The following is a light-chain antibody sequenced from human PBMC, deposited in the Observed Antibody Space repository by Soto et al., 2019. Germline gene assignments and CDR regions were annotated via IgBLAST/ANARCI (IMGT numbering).Light chain of an antibody. J-gene: IGLJ3*02. CDR1: SSNIGTDND. V-gene: IGLV1-40*01. CDR3: HSYDTTLRGSV. CDR2: GNT. Sequence: QLVLTQPPSVSGAPGQRVTISCTGSSSNIGTDNDVHWYRHLPGTAPKLLIYGNTNRPSGVPDRFSGSKSGTSASLAITGLQAEDEADYYCHSYDTTLRGSVFGGGTKLTVL.